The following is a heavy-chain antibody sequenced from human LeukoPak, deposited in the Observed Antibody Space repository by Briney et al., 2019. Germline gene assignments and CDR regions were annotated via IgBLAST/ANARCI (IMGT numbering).Heavy chain of an antibody. D-gene: IGHD2-8*01. CDR3: ARSYFNLQEYTNSDY. CDR2: INSDGSST. Sequence: GGSLRLSCAASGFTFSRYWMHWVRQARGKGLVWVSRINSDGSSTIYADSVKCRFTISRDNAKNTLYLHMNSLRAEDTAVYYFARSYFNLQEYTNSDYWGQGTLVTVSS. V-gene: IGHV3-74*01. CDR1: GFTFSRYW. J-gene: IGHJ4*02.